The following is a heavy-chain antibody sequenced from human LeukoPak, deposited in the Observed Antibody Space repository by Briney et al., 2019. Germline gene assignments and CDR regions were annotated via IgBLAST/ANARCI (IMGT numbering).Heavy chain of an antibody. CDR3: ARDPDHGGNSLDY. D-gene: IGHD4-23*01. J-gene: IGHJ4*02. CDR2: INPNSGGT. V-gene: IGHV1-2*02. CDR1: GYTSTDNH. Sequence: GASVKVSCKASGYTSTDNHIHWVRQAPGQGLQWMGWINPNSGGTNYAQKFQGRVTMTRDTSISTAYMELSSLRSDDTALYYCARDPDHGGNSLDYWGQGTLVTVSS.